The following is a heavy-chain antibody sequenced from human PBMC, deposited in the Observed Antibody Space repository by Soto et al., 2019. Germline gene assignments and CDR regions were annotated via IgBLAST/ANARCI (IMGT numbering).Heavy chain of an antibody. Sequence: PGGSLRLSCAISGFSVSSNYLSWVRQAPGKGLEWVSVHYSGGGTYYADSVQGRFTISRDNSKNTLYLQMNSLRAEDTAVYYCARDPLGYSYGLYYNYGMDVWGQGTTVTVSS. J-gene: IGHJ6*02. CDR3: ARDPLGYSYGLYYNYGMDV. CDR1: GFSVSSNY. V-gene: IGHV3-53*01. CDR2: HYSGGGT. D-gene: IGHD5-18*01.